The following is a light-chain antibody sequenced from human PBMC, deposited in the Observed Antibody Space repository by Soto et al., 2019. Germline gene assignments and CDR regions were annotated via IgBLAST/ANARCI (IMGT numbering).Light chain of an antibody. Sequence: IQLTQSPSSLSASVGDRVTITCRASQGISSYLAWYQQKPGKAPKLLIYAASTLQSGVPSRFSGSGSGTDFTLTINSLQPEDLASYYCQQLNSYPLTFGGGTKVDIK. J-gene: IGKJ4*01. CDR3: QQLNSYPLT. CDR2: AAS. CDR1: QGISSY. V-gene: IGKV1-9*01.